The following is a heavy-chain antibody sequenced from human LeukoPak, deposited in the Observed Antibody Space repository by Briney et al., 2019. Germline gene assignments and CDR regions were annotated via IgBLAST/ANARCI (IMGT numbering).Heavy chain of an antibody. V-gene: IGHV1-69*01. D-gene: IGHD2-15*01. CDR3: AREECSGGSCYFDY. Sequence: GASVKVSCKASGGTFSSYAISWVRQAPGQGLEWMGGIIPIFGTANYAQKFQGRVTITADESTSTAYMELSSLRSEDTAVYYCAREECSGGSCYFDYWGQGTLVTVSS. J-gene: IGHJ4*02. CDR2: IIPIFGTA. CDR1: GGTFSSYA.